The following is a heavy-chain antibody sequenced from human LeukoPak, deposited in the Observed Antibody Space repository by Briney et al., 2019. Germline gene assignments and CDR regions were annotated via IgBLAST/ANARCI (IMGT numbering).Heavy chain of an antibody. J-gene: IGHJ4*02. CDR3: ASQYFLILSLYYFDY. V-gene: IGHV4-38-2*02. CDR1: GYSISSAYY. D-gene: IGHD3-10*02. CDR2: MYHSGST. Sequence: PSETLSLTCSVSGYSISSAYYWGWIRQPPGKGLEWIGTMYHSGSTNYNPSLKSRVTISVDTSKNQFSLKLSSVTAADTAVYYCASQYFLILSLYYFDYWGQGTLVTVSS.